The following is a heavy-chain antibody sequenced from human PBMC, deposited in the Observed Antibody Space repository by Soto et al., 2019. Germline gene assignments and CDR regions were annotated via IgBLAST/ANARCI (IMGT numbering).Heavy chain of an antibody. Sequence: PSETLSLTCTVSGGSVSSGSYYWSWIRQPPGKGLEWIGYIYYSGSTNYNPSLKSRVTISVDTSKNQFSLKLSSVTAADTAVYYCARNGHSSSWYRLSWFDPWGQGTLVTVSS. CDR2: IYYSGST. D-gene: IGHD6-13*01. V-gene: IGHV4-61*01. CDR3: ARNGHSSSWYRLSWFDP. J-gene: IGHJ5*02. CDR1: GGSVSSGSYY.